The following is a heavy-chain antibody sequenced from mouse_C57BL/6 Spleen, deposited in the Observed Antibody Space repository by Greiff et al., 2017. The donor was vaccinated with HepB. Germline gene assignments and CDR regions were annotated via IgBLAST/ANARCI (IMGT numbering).Heavy chain of an antibody. CDR1: GYAFSSSW. V-gene: IGHV1-82*01. J-gene: IGHJ1*03. D-gene: IGHD1-1*01. CDR2: IYPGDGDT. CDR3: ARSGKINYYGSSYWYFDV. Sequence: VQLQQSGPELVKPGASVKISRKASGYAFSSSWMNWVKQRPGKGLEWIGRIYPGDGDTNYNGKFKGKATLTADKSSSTAYMQLSSLTSEDSAVYFCARSGKINYYGSSYWYFDVWGTGTTVTVSS.